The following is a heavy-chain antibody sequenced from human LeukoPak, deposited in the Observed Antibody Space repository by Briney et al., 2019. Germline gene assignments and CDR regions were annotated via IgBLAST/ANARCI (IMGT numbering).Heavy chain of an antibody. J-gene: IGHJ5*02. CDR1: GGSISDSNYY. D-gene: IGHD6-25*01. CDR3: ARQSTIAAARIDP. CDR2: IYYSGST. Sequence: PSETLSLTCTVSGGSISDSNYYWGWIRQPPGSGLEWIGNIYYSGSTYYSPSLKSRVTVSVDTSKNQFSLKLSSVTAADTAVYYCARQSTIAAARIDPWGQGTLVTVSS. V-gene: IGHV4-39*01.